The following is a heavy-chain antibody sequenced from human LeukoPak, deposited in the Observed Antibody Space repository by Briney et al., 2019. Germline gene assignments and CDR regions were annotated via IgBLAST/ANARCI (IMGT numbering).Heavy chain of an antibody. D-gene: IGHD6-19*01. Sequence: EASVKVSCKASGYTFTGYYMHWVRQAPGQGLEWMGWINPNSGGTNYAQKFQGRVTMTRDTSISTAYMELSRLRSDDTAVYYCARVLGIAVAGTVDYWGQGTLVTVSS. CDR2: INPNSGGT. CDR1: GYTFTGYY. J-gene: IGHJ4*02. CDR3: ARVLGIAVAGTVDY. V-gene: IGHV1-2*02.